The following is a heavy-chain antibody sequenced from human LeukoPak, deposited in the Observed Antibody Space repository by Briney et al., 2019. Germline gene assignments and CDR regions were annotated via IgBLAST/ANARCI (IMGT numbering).Heavy chain of an antibody. CDR3: ARVTRLYGDYVLYYFDY. CDR2: ISSSSSTI. D-gene: IGHD4-17*01. Sequence: GGSLRLSCAASGFTFSSYSMNWVRQAPGKGLEWVSYISSSSSTIYYADSVKGRFTISRDNAKNSLYLQMNSLRDEDTAVYYCARVTRLYGDYVLYYFDYWGQGTLVTVSS. J-gene: IGHJ4*02. V-gene: IGHV3-48*02. CDR1: GFTFSSYS.